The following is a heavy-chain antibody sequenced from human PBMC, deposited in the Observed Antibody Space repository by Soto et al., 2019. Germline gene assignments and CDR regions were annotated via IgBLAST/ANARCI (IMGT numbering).Heavy chain of an antibody. Sequence: GGSLRLSCAASGFTFSSYDMHWVRQAPGKGVEWVAVISHDGSNKYYADSVKGRFTISRDNSKNTLYLQMNSLRAEDTAVYYCAKDLGTHYSSSRDYFDYWGQGTLVTVSS. CDR2: ISHDGSNK. J-gene: IGHJ4*02. CDR3: AKDLGTHYSSSRDYFDY. CDR1: GFTFSSYD. D-gene: IGHD6-13*01. V-gene: IGHV3-30*18.